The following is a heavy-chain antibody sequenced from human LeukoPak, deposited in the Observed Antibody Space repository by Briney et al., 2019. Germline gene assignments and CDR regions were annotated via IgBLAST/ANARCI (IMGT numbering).Heavy chain of an antibody. Sequence: SETLSLTCTVSGASISSGRNYWGWIRQSPGKGLEWIASIYSSGNTYYNPSLQSRVSVSVDTSKNQFSVRLSSLTAADTAVYYCARHLSGTTMAHYFDHWGQGTVVTVSS. V-gene: IGHV4-39*01. CDR1: GASISSGRNY. D-gene: IGHD1-1*01. CDR2: IYSSGNT. J-gene: IGHJ4*02. CDR3: ARHLSGTTMAHYFDH.